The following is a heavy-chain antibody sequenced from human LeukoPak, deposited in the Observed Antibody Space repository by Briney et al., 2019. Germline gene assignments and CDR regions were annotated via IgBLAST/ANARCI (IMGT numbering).Heavy chain of an antibody. Sequence: SETLSLTCAVYGGSFSGYYWSWIRQPPGKGLEWTGEINHSGSTNYNPSLKSRVTISVDTSKNQFSLKLSSVTAADTAVYYCARYEQQLVQVFDYWGQGTLVTVSS. CDR2: INHSGST. J-gene: IGHJ4*02. CDR3: ARYEQQLVQVFDY. V-gene: IGHV4-34*01. D-gene: IGHD6-13*01. CDR1: GGSFSGYY.